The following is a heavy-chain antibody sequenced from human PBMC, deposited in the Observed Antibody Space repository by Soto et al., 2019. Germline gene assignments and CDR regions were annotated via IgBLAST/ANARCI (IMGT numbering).Heavy chain of an antibody. D-gene: IGHD2-21*02. CDR2: ISPTSDHK. Sequence: EIQLLESEGGLVQPGGSLRLSCEASGFTFSTSAMSWVRQAPGRGLEWVSAISPTSDHKFYANSVTGRFTISRDNSKNRVFLKMSSLRGDDRAVYYCTKGGGGDHGSWGQGTLVAVSS. CDR3: TKGGGGDHGS. CDR1: GFTFSTSA. V-gene: IGHV3-23*01. J-gene: IGHJ5*02.